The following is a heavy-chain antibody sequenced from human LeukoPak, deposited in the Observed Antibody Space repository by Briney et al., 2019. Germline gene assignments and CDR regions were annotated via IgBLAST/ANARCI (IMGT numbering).Heavy chain of an antibody. V-gene: IGHV3-23*01. CDR1: GFTFSSYA. CDR2: ISGSGGST. CDR3: AKDGPYCSGGSCYSTWVDY. J-gene: IGHJ4*02. D-gene: IGHD2-15*01. Sequence: GGSLRLSCAASGFTFSSYAMSWVRQAPGKGLEWVSAISGSGGSTYYADSVKGRFTISRDNSKNTLYLQMNSLRAEDTAVCYCAKDGPYCSGGSCYSTWVDYWGQGTLVTVSS.